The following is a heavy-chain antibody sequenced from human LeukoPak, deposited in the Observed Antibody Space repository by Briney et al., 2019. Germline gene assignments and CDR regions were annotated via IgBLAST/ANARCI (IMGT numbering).Heavy chain of an antibody. J-gene: IGHJ4*02. CDR3: AKWGFSDRSGANFHS. Sequence: GGSLRLSCAASGFTFDDYGMSWVRQAPGKGLEWVSTVTASARRTYYADSVRGRFTISRDNSNNTLFLQVNSLRADDTAVNHCAKWGFSDRSGANFHSWGQGTLVTVSS. CDR2: VTASARRT. CDR1: GFTFDDYG. V-gene: IGHV3-23*01. D-gene: IGHD3-22*01.